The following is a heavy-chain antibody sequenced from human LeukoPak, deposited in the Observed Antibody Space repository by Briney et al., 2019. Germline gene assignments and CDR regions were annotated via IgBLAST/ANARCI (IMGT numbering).Heavy chain of an antibody. CDR3: ASLGDEYYYDSSGDY. V-gene: IGHV4-39*01. CDR1: GGSISSGGYY. J-gene: IGHJ4*02. CDR2: IYYSGST. D-gene: IGHD3-22*01. Sequence: PSQTLSLTCTVSGGSISSGGYYWSWIRQHPGTGLEWIGSIYYSGSTYYNPSLKSRVTISVDTSKNQFSLKLSSVTAADTAVYYCASLGDEYYYDSSGDYWGQGTLVTVSS.